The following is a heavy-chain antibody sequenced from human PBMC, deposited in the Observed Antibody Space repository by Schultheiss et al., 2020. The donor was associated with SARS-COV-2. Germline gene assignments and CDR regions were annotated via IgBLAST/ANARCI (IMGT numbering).Heavy chain of an antibody. CDR3: AKDGAYSSGWPPNYFDY. D-gene: IGHD6-19*01. J-gene: IGHJ4*02. CDR1: GFTFSSYA. CDR2: ISGSGGST. V-gene: IGHV3-23*01. Sequence: GRSLRLSCSASGFTFSSYAMSWVRQAPGKGLEWVSAISGSGGSTYYADSVKGRFTISRDNSKNTLYLQMNSLRAEDTAVYYCAKDGAYSSGWPPNYFDYWGQGTLVTVSS.